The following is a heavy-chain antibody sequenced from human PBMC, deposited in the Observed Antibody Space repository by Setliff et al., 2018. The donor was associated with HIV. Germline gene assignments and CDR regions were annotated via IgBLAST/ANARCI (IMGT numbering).Heavy chain of an antibody. CDR2: INGDGSEK. V-gene: IGHV3-7*03. Sequence: ETLRLSCAASGSSIGGQWMNWVRQAPGKGLEWVANINGDGSEKYYVDFVKGRFTVSRDNAKNSLFLQMSSLTAEDTAVYHCTMGHYRSSSGWGQGTLVTVSS. CDR1: GSSIGGQW. CDR3: TMGHYRSSSG. J-gene: IGHJ4*02. D-gene: IGHD6-6*01.